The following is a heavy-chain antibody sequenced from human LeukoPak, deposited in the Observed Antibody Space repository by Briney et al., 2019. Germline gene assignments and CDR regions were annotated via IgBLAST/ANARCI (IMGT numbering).Heavy chain of an antibody. D-gene: IGHD1-26*01. V-gene: IGHV4-30-4*01. CDR1: GGSISSGDYY. CDR3: ARHSGKYSGSYPFDY. CDR2: IYYSGST. J-gene: IGHJ4*02. Sequence: SETLSLTCTVSGGSISSGDYYWSWIRQPPGKGLEWIGYIYYSGSTYHNPSLKSRVTISVDTSKNQFSLKLSSVTAADTAVYYCARHSGKYSGSYPFDYWGQGTLVTVSS.